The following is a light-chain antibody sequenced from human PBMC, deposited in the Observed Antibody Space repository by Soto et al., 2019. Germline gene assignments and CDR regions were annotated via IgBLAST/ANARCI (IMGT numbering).Light chain of an antibody. CDR2: GAS. J-gene: IGKJ5*01. CDR3: QQGGNWPLT. Sequence: VLTHSPGTVSLSPGERATLSCRASQSVSNNYLAWYQQKPGQAPRLLIYGASNRATGIPDRFSGSGSGTDFTLTISRLEPEDFAVYYCQQGGNWPLTFGQGTRLEI. V-gene: IGKV3-20*01. CDR1: QSVSNNY.